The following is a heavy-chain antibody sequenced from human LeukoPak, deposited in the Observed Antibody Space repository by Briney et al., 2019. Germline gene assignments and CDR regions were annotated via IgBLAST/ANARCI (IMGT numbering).Heavy chain of an antibody. Sequence: PGRSLRLSCAASGFTFSSYTFYWFRQAPGKGLEWVASVSVEGIGRYFPGSVEGRFAISRDDSKKSVFLQMSNLRPEDTAVYFCATVTKVDFNYWGQGTLVTVSS. V-gene: IGHV3-30*09. CDR3: ATVTKVDFNY. CDR1: GFTFSSYT. CDR2: VSVEGIGR. D-gene: IGHD4-11*01. J-gene: IGHJ4*02.